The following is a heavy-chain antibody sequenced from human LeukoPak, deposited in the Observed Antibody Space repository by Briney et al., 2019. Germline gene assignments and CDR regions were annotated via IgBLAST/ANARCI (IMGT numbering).Heavy chain of an antibody. CDR3: ARESRQWLVLGGVDY. D-gene: IGHD6-19*01. Sequence: TGGSLRLSCAASGFTFNDYYMSWIRQAPGKGLEWVSYMSSSGSTIYYADSVKGRFTISRDNAKNSLYLQMNSLRAEDTAVYYCARESRQWLVLGGVDYWGQGSLVTVSS. J-gene: IGHJ4*02. V-gene: IGHV3-11*04. CDR2: MSSSGSTI. CDR1: GFTFNDYY.